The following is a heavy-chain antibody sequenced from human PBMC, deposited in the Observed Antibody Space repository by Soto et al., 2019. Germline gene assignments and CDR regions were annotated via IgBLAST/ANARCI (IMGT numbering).Heavy chain of an antibody. CDR1: GGSISSGDYY. CDR2: IYYSGST. CDR3: ARDVRYDLTMVRGVIDWFDP. D-gene: IGHD3-10*01. V-gene: IGHV4-30-4*01. Sequence: SETLSLTCTVSGGSISSGDYYWSWIRQPPGKGLEWIGYIYYSGSTYYNPSLKSRVTISVDTSKNQFSLKLSSVTAADTAVYYCARDVRYDLTMVRGVIDWFDPWGQGTLVTVSS. J-gene: IGHJ5*02.